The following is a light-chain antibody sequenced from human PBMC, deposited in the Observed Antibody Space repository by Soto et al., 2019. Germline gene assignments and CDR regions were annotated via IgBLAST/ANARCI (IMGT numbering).Light chain of an antibody. Sequence: EIVLTQSPGTLSLSPGERATLSCRASQSVSSSYLAWYQQKPDQAPRLLIYGASSRATGIPDRFSGSGSGTDFTLTISRLEPEDFAVYYCQQYDSSPLTFGGGTQVEIK. CDR1: QSVSSSY. CDR3: QQYDSSPLT. CDR2: GAS. V-gene: IGKV3-20*01. J-gene: IGKJ4*01.